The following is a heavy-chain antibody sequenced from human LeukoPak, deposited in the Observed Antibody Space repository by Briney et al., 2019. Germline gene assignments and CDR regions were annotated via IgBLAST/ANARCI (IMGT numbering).Heavy chain of an antibody. CDR1: GFTFSNYG. V-gene: IGHV3-33*01. CDR3: ARGSTYYDSSGQVPFDY. J-gene: IGHJ4*02. D-gene: IGHD3-22*01. CDR2: IWYDGSNK. Sequence: GGSLRLSCAASGFTFSNYGMHWVRQAPGKGLEWLALIWYDGSNKYYADSVKGRFSISRDNSKNTLYLQMNSLRAEDTAVYYCARGSTYYDSSGQVPFDYWGQGTLVTVSS.